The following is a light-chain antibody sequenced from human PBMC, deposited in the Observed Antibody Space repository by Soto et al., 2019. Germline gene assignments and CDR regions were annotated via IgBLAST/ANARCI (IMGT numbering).Light chain of an antibody. J-gene: IGKJ5*01. CDR1: QSVSSY. CDR2: DAS. Sequence: EIVLTQSPDTLSLSPGERATLSCRASQSVSSYLAWYQQKPGQAPRLLIYDASNRATGIPARFSGSGSGTDFTLTISSLEPEDFAVYYCQQRSNWPFITFGQGTRLEIK. CDR3: QQRSNWPFIT. V-gene: IGKV3-11*01.